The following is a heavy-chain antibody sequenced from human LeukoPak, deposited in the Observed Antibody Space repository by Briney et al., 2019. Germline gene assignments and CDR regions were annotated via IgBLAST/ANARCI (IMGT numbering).Heavy chain of an antibody. D-gene: IGHD3/OR15-3a*01. CDR2: IKQDGSEK. V-gene: IGHV3-7*03. Sequence: PGGSLRLSCAASGFTFSSYWMSGVRQAPGKGLEGVANIKQDGSEKYYVDSVKGRFTISRDNAKNSLYLQMNSLRAEDTAVYYCARYDFWSGYYPPAGWFDYWGQGTLVTVSS. CDR1: GFTFSSYW. J-gene: IGHJ4*02. CDR3: ARYDFWSGYYPPAGWFDY.